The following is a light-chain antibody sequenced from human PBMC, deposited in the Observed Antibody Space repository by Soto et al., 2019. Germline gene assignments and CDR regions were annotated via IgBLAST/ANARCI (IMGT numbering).Light chain of an antibody. V-gene: IGKV3-11*01. CDR1: QSVSSY. Sequence: EIVLTQSPATLSLSPGERATLSCRASQSVSSYLAWYQQKPGQAPRLLIYDASNRATGIPARFSGSGSGTDFTLTISSLEPKDFAVYYCQQRSNWPPLTFGPGTKVDIK. J-gene: IGKJ3*01. CDR2: DAS. CDR3: QQRSNWPPLT.